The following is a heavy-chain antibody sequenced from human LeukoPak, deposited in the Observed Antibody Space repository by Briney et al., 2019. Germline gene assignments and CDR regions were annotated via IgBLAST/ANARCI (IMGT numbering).Heavy chain of an antibody. CDR2: INAGNGNT. CDR1: GYTFSSYA. V-gene: IGHV1-3*01. D-gene: IGHD2-15*01. CDR3: ASAKIVVVVAAPQDYYGMDV. Sequence: ASVKVSCKGSGYTFSSYAMHWVRQAPGQRLEWMGWINAGNGNTKYSQKFQGRVTITRDTSATTAYMELSSLRSEDAAVYYCASAKIVVVVAAPQDYYGMDVWGQGTTVTVSS. J-gene: IGHJ6*02.